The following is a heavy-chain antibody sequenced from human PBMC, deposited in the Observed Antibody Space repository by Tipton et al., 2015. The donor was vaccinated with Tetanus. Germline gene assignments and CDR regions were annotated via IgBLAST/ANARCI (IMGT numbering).Heavy chain of an antibody. V-gene: IGHV4-59*01. CDR3: AGGAWRGIAAVGTFPGY. CDR1: GGSISTYH. CDR2: IDYFGST. Sequence: GLVKPSETLSLTCTVSGGSISTYHWNWIRQSPGKGLEWIGYIDYFGSTKYNPSLKSRVAMSVDTSKNQLSLRLNSVTSADTAVYYCAGGAWRGIAAVGTFPGYWGQGTLVTVSS. J-gene: IGHJ4*02. D-gene: IGHD6-13*01.